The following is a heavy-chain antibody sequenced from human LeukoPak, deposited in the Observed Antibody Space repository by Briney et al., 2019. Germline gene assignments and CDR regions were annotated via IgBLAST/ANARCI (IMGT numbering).Heavy chain of an antibody. CDR2: IYYSGST. CDR3: ARDPGPDYYDSSGYYSLNAFDI. Sequence: PSETLSLTCTVSGGSISSYYWSWIRQPPGKGLEWIGYIYYSGSTNYNPSLKSRVTISLDTSKNQFSLKLSSVTAADTAVYYCARDPGPDYYDSSGYYSLNAFDIWGQGTMVTVSS. CDR1: GGSISSYY. V-gene: IGHV4-59*01. D-gene: IGHD3-22*01. J-gene: IGHJ3*02.